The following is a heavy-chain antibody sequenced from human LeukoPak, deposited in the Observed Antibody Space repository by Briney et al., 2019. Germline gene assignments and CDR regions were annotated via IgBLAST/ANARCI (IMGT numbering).Heavy chain of an antibody. V-gene: IGHV4-31*03. CDR1: GGSISSGGYY. D-gene: IGHD4-11*01. CDR2: IYYSGST. J-gene: IGHJ6*02. CDR3: ARYRYSNYDWLSADYYYYYGMDV. Sequence: PSETLSLTCTVSGGSISSGGYYWSWIRQHPGKGLEWIGYIYYSGSTYYNPSLKSRVTISVDTSKNQFSLKLSSVTAADTAVYYCARYRYSNYDWLSADYYYYYGMDVWGQGTTVTVSS.